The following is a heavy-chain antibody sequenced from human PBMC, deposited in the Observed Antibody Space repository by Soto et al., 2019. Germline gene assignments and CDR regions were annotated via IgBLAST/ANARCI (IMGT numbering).Heavy chain of an antibody. D-gene: IGHD3-22*01. CDR1: AFTFNNYA. J-gene: IGHJ4*02. CDR2: IGGSGRTT. CDR3: AKSRYSDSSGDFYDY. Sequence: EVQLLESGGDLVQPGGSLSLSCAASAFTFNNYAMSWVRQAPGKGLEWVSGIGGSGRTTYYADSVKGRFTISRDNSNNTLFLQMNSLRAEDTAVYYCAKSRYSDSSGDFYDYWGQGTLVTVSS. V-gene: IGHV3-23*01.